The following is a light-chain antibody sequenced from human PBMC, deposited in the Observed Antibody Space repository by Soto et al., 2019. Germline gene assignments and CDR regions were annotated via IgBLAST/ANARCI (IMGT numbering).Light chain of an antibody. CDR2: EVS. Sequence: QSALTQPASVSGSPGQSITISCTGTSSDVGGYNYVSWYQQHPDKAPKLMIYEVSDRPSGVSNRFSGSKSGNTACLIISGLQAEDEADYYCSSYASTSTLVFGTGTKLTVL. V-gene: IGLV2-14*01. CDR1: SSDVGGYNY. J-gene: IGLJ1*01. CDR3: SSYASTSTLV.